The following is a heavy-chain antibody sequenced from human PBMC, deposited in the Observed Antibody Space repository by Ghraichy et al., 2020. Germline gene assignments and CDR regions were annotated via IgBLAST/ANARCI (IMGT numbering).Heavy chain of an antibody. D-gene: IGHD1-1*01. Sequence: ASVKVSCKASGYPFSNYGISWVRQAPGQGLEWIGWISAYNGNTNYGQNFKGRVSLTTDTSTTTAYLELRSLTSNDTALYYCASDVALISVATAPHRHYAYGMDVWGKGTTVTVSS. J-gene: IGHJ6*04. CDR2: ISAYNGNT. CDR3: ASDVALISVATAPHRHYAYGMDV. V-gene: IGHV1-18*04. CDR1: GYPFSNYG.